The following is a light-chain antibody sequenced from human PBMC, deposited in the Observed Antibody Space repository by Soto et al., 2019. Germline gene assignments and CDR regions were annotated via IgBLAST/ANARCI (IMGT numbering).Light chain of an antibody. CDR1: QSVSNY. CDR3: QQRHNWRDT. J-gene: IGKJ5*01. CDR2: ETS. Sequence: EIVLTQSPATLYLSPGERATLSCRASQSVSNYLSWYQQKPGQAPRLLMYETSRRATGIPARFSGSGSGTDFTLTISSLEPEDFAVYYCQQRHNWRDTFGQGTRLEIK. V-gene: IGKV3-11*01.